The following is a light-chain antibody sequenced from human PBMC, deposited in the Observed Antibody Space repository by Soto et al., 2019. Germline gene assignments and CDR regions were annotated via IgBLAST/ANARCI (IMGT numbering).Light chain of an antibody. Sequence: QSALTQPASVSGSPGQSITISCTGTSSDVGGYNYVSWYQQHPGKAPKLMIYDVSNRPSGVSNRCSGSKSGNTASLTISGRQAEDEADYYFISYTSSRTWVFGGGTKLTVL. CDR1: SSDVGGYNY. CDR2: DVS. CDR3: ISYTSSRTWV. J-gene: IGLJ3*02. V-gene: IGLV2-14*01.